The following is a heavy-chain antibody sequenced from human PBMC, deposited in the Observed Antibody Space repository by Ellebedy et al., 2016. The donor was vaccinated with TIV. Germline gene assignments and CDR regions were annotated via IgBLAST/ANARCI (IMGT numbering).Heavy chain of an antibody. D-gene: IGHD1-1*01. CDR1: GASISSYY. J-gene: IGHJ4*02. CDR3: ARGGTSYSDY. Sequence: SETLSLTCTVSGASISSYYWSWIRQPPGKGLEWIGYIYYSGSTNYNPSLKSRVTISVDTSKNQFSLKMSSVTAADTAMYYCARGGTSYSDYWGQGTLVTVSS. V-gene: IGHV4-59*12. CDR2: IYYSGST.